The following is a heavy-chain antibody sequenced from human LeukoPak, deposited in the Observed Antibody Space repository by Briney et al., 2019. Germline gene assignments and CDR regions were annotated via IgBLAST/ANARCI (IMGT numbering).Heavy chain of an antibody. CDR3: ARGPGWLTDF. J-gene: IGHJ4*02. V-gene: IGHV3-7*05. CDR1: GFIFDDYG. Sequence: PGGSLRLSCAASGFIFDDYGMSWVRQAPGKGLECVANIKQDGSDIYYMDSVKGRFTISRDNARNSLYLQMNNLRAEDTALYYCARGPGWLTDFWGQGTQVTVSS. CDR2: IKQDGSDI. D-gene: IGHD3-22*01.